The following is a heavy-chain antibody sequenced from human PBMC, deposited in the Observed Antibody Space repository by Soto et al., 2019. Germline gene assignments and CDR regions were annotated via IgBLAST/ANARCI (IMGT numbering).Heavy chain of an antibody. CDR1: GFTFSSYS. CDR2: ISSSSSYI. Sequence: GGSLRLSCAASGFTFSSYSMNWVRQAPGKGLEWVSSISSSSSYIYYADSVKGRFTISRDNAKNSLYLQMNSLRAEDTAVYYCAKDSSGQWLATYYYYGMDVWGQGT. D-gene: IGHD6-19*01. CDR3: AKDSSGQWLATYYYYGMDV. J-gene: IGHJ6*02. V-gene: IGHV3-21*01.